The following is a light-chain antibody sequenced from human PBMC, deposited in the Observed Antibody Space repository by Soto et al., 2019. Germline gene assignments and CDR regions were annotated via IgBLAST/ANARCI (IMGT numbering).Light chain of an antibody. CDR3: ASWDDSLSGSYV. J-gene: IGLJ1*01. V-gene: IGLV1-47*01. Sequence: QSVLTQPPSASGTPGQRVTISCSGSSSNIGSNYVYWYQQLPGTAPKLLMYRDVKRPSGVPDRFSGSKSGTSASLAISGLRSEDEADYYCASWDDSLSGSYVFGTGTKATVL. CDR2: RDV. CDR1: SSNIGSNY.